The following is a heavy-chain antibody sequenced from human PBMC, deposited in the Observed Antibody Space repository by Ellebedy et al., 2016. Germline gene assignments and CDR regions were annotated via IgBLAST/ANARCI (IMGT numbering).Heavy chain of an antibody. J-gene: IGHJ4*02. V-gene: IGHV1-18*01. Sequence: ASVKVSXXASGYTFTTYGITWVRQAPGQGLEWMGWISPYDGNTNYAQKLQGRVTMTTDKYTSTAYMEVRSLRFDDTAVYYCARGGGSSPQGLDYWGQGTLVTVSS. CDR1: GYTFTTYG. D-gene: IGHD6-6*01. CDR2: ISPYDGNT. CDR3: ARGGGSSPQGLDY.